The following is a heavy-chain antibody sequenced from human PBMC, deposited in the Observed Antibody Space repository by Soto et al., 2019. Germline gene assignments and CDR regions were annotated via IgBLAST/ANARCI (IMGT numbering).Heavy chain of an antibody. CDR1: GGSFSSGSYY. D-gene: IGHD5-18*01. V-gene: IGHV4-61*01. CDR3: ARDSRGYSYGSYYYYGMDV. J-gene: IGHJ6*02. Sequence: PSETRSRTCTVSGGSFSSGSYYWIWIRQPPGKVLEWIGYIYYSGSTNYNPSLKSRVTISVDTSKNQFSLKLSSVTAADTAVYYCARDSRGYSYGSYYYYGMDVWGQGTTVTVS. CDR2: IYYSGST.